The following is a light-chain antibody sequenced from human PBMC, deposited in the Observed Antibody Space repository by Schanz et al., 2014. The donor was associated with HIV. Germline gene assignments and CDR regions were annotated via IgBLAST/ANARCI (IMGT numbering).Light chain of an antibody. CDR3: SSYTSRATWV. CDR1: SSDVGGYNY. Sequence: QSALTQXXSVSGTPGQSITISCTGTSSDVGGYNYVSWYQQHPGKAPKLMIYDVSNRPSGVSNRFSGSKSGNTASLTISGLQAEDEADYFCSSYTSRATWVFGGGTKLTVL. CDR2: DVS. V-gene: IGLV2-14*03. J-gene: IGLJ3*02.